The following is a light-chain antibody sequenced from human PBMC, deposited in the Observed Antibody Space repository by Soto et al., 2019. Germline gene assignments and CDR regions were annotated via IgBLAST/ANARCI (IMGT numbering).Light chain of an antibody. CDR3: HQYGSSPPYS. V-gene: IGKV3-20*01. J-gene: IGKJ2*03. CDR1: QNVAGSN. Sequence: EIGLTQSPDTLSLSPGERATLSCRATQNVAGSNLAWYQHRPGQAPRLLISGASTRAADTPDRFSGSGSGAQFTLTISRLEPEDFAVYYCHQYGSSPPYSFGQGTRLEI. CDR2: GAS.